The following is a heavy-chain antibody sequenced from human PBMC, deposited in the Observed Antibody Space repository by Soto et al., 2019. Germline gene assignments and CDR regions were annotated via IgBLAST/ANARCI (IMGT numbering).Heavy chain of an antibody. Sequence: SETLSLTCAVEGGSFNEDYWSWIRQSPGKGLEWIGEINDSGSTKYNPSLQSRVTISVDTSKNQFSLNLSSVTAADTAVYYCARSVFPWGQGTLVTVSS. V-gene: IGHV4-34*01. CDR1: GGSFNEDY. J-gene: IGHJ5*02. CDR2: INDSGST. CDR3: ARSVFP.